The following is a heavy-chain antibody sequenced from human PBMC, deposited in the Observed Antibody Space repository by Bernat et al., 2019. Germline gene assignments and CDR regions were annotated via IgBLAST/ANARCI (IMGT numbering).Heavy chain of an antibody. CDR2: ISYDGSNK. CDR3: ARDDGGSTAMVPALFDY. D-gene: IGHD5-18*01. J-gene: IGHJ4*02. CDR1: GFTFSSYA. V-gene: IGHV3-30-3*01. Sequence: QVQLVESGGGVVQPGRSLRLSCAASGFTFSSYAMHWVRQAPGKGLEWVAVISYDGSNKYYADSVKGRFTISRDNSKSTLYLQMNSLRAEDTAVYYCARDDGGSTAMVPALFDYWGQGTLVTVSS.